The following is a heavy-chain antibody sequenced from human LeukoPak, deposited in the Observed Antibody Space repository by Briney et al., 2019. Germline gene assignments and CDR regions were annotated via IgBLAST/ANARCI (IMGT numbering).Heavy chain of an antibody. CDR3: ARGYSYALGH. CDR1: GFTFSSYS. CDR2: ISSSSSSI. Sequence: GGSLRLSCAASGFTFSSYSMNWVRQAPGKGLEWVSSISSSSSSIYYADSLKGRFTISRDNAKNSLYLQMNSLRAEDTAVYYCARGYSYALGHWGQGTLVTVSS. J-gene: IGHJ4*02. V-gene: IGHV3-21*01. D-gene: IGHD5-18*01.